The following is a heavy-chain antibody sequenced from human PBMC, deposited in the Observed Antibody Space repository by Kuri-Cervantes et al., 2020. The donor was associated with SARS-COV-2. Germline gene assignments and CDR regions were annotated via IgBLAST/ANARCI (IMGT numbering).Heavy chain of an antibody. V-gene: IGHV3-69-1*02. CDR1: GFTFSDYY. D-gene: IGHD4-23*01. CDR3: ALVNDYYYYMDV. J-gene: IGHJ6*03. CDR2: ISSSSTI. Sequence: GESLKISCAASGFTFSDYYMNWVRQAPGKGLEWVSSISSSSTIYYADSVKGRFTISRDNAKNSLYLQMNSLRAEDTAVYYCALVNDYYYYMDVWGKGTTVTVSS.